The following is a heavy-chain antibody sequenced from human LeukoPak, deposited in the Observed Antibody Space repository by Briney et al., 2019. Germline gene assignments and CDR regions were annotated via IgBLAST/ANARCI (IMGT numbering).Heavy chain of an antibody. CDR2: IYYSGST. D-gene: IGHD6-19*01. CDR1: GGSISSSSYY. V-gene: IGHV4-39*07. J-gene: IGHJ4*02. CDR3: ASIPPGIAVAAIDY. Sequence: SETLSLTCTVSGGSISSSSYYWGWIRQPPGKGLEWIGSIYYSGSTYYNPSLKSRVTISVDTSKNQFSLKLSSVTAADTAVYYCASIPPGIAVAAIDYWGQGTLVTVSS.